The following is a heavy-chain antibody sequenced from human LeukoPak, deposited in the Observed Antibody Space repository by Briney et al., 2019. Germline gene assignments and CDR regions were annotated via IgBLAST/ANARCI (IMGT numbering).Heavy chain of an antibody. CDR2: INPGGDNT. J-gene: IGHJ3*02. V-gene: IGHV1-46*01. CDR3: ARIRDGYNDAYDM. Sequence: ASVKVSCKASGYSFTKSYIHWVRQAPGQRPEWLGLINPGGDNTNYAQNFQGRVTMTSDTSARTVYMELSSLRSEDTAIYYCARIRDGYNDAYDMWGQGTVVTVPS. D-gene: IGHD5-24*01. CDR1: GYSFTKSY.